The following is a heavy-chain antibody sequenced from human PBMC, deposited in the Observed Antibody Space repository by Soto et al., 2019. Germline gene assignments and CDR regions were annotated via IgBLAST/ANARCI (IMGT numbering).Heavy chain of an antibody. Sequence: GGSLRLSCAASGFTFSSYAMHWVRQAPGKGLEWVAVISYDGSNKYYADSVKGRFTISRDNSKNTVYLQMNSLRAEDTAVYYCARSMPFDYWGQGALVTVSS. CDR3: ARSMPFDY. V-gene: IGHV3-30*14. J-gene: IGHJ4*02. D-gene: IGHD2-2*01. CDR2: ISYDGSNK. CDR1: GFTFSSYA.